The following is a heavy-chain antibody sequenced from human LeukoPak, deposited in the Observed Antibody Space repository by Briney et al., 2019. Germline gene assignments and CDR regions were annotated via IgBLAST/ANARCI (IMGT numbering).Heavy chain of an antibody. CDR1: GGTFSSYA. Sequence: ASVKVSCKASGGTFSSYAISWVRQAPGQGLEWMGGIIPIFGTANYAQKFQGRVTITADESMSTAYMELSSLRSEDTAVYYCAKRDNWIYVPIVYWGQGTLVTVSS. CDR3: AKRDNWIYVPIVY. CDR2: IIPIFGTA. J-gene: IGHJ4*02. D-gene: IGHD1-7*01. V-gene: IGHV1-69*13.